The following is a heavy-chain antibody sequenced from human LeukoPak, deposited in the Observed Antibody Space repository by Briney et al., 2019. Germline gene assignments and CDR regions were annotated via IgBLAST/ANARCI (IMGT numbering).Heavy chain of an antibody. D-gene: IGHD3-9*01. CDR2: ISSSSSYI. J-gene: IGHJ4*02. V-gene: IGHV3-21*01. CDR1: GFTFSSYS. CDR3: ARDLYYDILTGYLENY. Sequence: RGSLRLSCAASGFTFSSYSMNWVRQAPGKGLEWVSSISSSSSYIYYADSVKGRFTISRDNAKNSLYLQMNSLRAEDTAVYYCARDLYYDILTGYLENYWGQGTLVTVSS.